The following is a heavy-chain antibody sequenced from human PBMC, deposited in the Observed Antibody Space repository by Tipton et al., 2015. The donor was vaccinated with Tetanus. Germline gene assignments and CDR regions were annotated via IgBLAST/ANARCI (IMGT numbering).Heavy chain of an antibody. Sequence: MQLVQSGAEVKKPGESLKISCKGSGYSFTSYWIGWVRQMPGKGLEWMGIIYPGDSDTRYSPSFQGQVTISADKSISTAYLQWSSLKASDTAMYCCASTRITIFAHADAFDIWGQGTMVTVSS. CDR1: GYSFTSYW. D-gene: IGHD3-3*01. CDR2: IYPGDSDT. J-gene: IGHJ3*02. V-gene: IGHV5-51*01. CDR3: ASTRITIFAHADAFDI.